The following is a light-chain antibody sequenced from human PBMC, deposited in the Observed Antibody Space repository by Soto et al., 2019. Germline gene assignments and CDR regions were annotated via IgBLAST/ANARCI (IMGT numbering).Light chain of an antibody. CDR2: GAS. Sequence: EIVMTQSPATLSVSPGERATLSCRASQSVSSNLAWYQQKPGQAPRLLIYGASTRSTGVPARFSGSGSGTEFSLTISSLQSEDFAVYYCQQYGDWPPAFGGGTRLEIK. V-gene: IGKV3-15*01. CDR3: QQYGDWPPA. J-gene: IGKJ5*01. CDR1: QSVSSN.